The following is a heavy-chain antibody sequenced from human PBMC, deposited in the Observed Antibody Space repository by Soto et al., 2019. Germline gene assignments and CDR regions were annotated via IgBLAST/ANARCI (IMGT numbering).Heavy chain of an antibody. CDR1: GLTLSGYW. D-gene: IGHD3-3*01. J-gene: IGHJ4*02. Sequence: PGGSLRLSCAASGLTLSGYWMSWVRQAPGKGLEWVANIKTDGSETYYVDSVKGRFTISRDNAKNSLYLEMNSLRADDTAVYYCARIWSGSDYYFDYWGQGTLVTVSS. CDR3: ARIWSGSDYYFDY. V-gene: IGHV3-7*01. CDR2: IKTDGSET.